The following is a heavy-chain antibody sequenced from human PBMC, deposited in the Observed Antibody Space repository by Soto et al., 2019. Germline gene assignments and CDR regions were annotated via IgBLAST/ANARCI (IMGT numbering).Heavy chain of an antibody. J-gene: IGHJ1*01. CDR2: INPNSGCT. Sequence: ASVKVTFKACGYTFTGYYMHWVRQARGQGLEWMGWINPNSGCTNYAQKFQGRVTMTRDTSISTAYMELSRLRSDDTAVYYCARASAYYYDSSGDYFQHWGQGTLVTVSS. D-gene: IGHD3-22*01. CDR1: GYTFTGYY. CDR3: ARASAYYYDSSGDYFQH. V-gene: IGHV1-2*02.